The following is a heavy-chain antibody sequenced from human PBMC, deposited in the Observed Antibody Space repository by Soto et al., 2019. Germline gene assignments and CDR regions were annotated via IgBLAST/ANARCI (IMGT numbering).Heavy chain of an antibody. CDR1: GGSISSYY. J-gene: IGHJ6*02. CDR2: IYYSGST. Sequence: SETLSLTCTVSGGSISSYYWSWIRQPPGKGLEWIGYIYYSGSTNYNPSLKSRVTISVDTSKNQFSLKLSSVTAADTAVYYCATDYGYYYGMDVWGQGTTVTVSS. D-gene: IGHD4-17*01. CDR3: ATDYGYYYGMDV. V-gene: IGHV4-59*01.